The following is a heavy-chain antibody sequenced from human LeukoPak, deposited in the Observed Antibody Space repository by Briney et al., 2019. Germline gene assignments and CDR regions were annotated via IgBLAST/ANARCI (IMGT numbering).Heavy chain of an antibody. CDR2: INTDASST. CDR1: GFTFSSYA. CDR3: ARVAVAAAPDY. Sequence: GGSLRLSCAASGFTFSSYAMSWVRQAPGKGLVWVSHINTDASSTTYADSVKGRFTISRDNAKNTLYLQMNSLRAEDTAVYYCARVAVAAAPDYWGQGTLVTVSS. V-gene: IGHV3-74*01. D-gene: IGHD2-15*01. J-gene: IGHJ4*02.